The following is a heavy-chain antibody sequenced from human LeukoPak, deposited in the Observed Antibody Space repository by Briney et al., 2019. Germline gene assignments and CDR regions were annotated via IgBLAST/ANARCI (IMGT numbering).Heavy chain of an antibody. V-gene: IGHV4-59*01. Sequence: KPSETLSLTCTVSGGSISSYYWSWIRQPPGKGLEWIGYIYYSGSTYYNPSLKSRVTISVDTSKNQFSLKLSSVTAADTAVYYCARDRYGMDVWGQGTTVTVSS. J-gene: IGHJ6*02. CDR3: ARDRYGMDV. CDR2: IYYSGST. CDR1: GGSISSYY.